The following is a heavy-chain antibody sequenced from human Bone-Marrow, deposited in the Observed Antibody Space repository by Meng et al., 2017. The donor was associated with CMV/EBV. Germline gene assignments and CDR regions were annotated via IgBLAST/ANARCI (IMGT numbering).Heavy chain of an antibody. D-gene: IGHD3-3*01. V-gene: IGHV1-69*05. Sequence: SVKVSCKASGGTFSSYAISWVRQAPGQGLEWMGGIIPIFGTANYAQKFQGRVTITTDESTSTAYMELSSLRSEDTAVYYCAGSYYDFWSGYLDYYYGMDVWGQGTTVTVPS. CDR2: IIPIFGTA. J-gene: IGHJ6*02. CDR3: AGSYYDFWSGYLDYYYGMDV. CDR1: GGTFSSYA.